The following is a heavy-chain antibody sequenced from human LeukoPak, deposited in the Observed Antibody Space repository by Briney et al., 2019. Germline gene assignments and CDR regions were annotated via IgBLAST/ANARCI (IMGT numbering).Heavy chain of an antibody. Sequence: PGGSLRLSCAASGFTFSNYAMNGVRQAPGKGLEWVSGISGSGGSTYYADSVKGRFTISRDNSKNTLYLQMISLRAEDTAVYYCAKDRYSNYGNWFDPWGQGTLVTVFS. CDR2: ISGSGGST. V-gene: IGHV3-23*01. CDR1: GFTFSNYA. J-gene: IGHJ5*02. D-gene: IGHD4-11*01. CDR3: AKDRYSNYGNWFDP.